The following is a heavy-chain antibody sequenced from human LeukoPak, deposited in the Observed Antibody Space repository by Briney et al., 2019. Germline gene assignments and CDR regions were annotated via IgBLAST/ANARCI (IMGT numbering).Heavy chain of an antibody. CDR2: IYYSGST. D-gene: IGHD3-22*01. J-gene: IGHJ4*02. CDR1: GGSISSSSYY. Sequence: SETLSLTCTVSGGSISSSSYYWGWIRQPPGKGLEWIGSIYYSGSTYYNPSLKSRVTISVDTSKNQFSLKLSSVTAADTAVYYCARQKGSGYYCEGLDYWAKETRVTVSS. CDR3: ARQKGSGYYCEGLDY. V-gene: IGHV4-39*01.